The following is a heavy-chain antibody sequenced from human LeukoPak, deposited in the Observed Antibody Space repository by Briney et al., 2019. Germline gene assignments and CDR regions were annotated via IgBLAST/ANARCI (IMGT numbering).Heavy chain of an antibody. Sequence: KTSETLSLTCTVSGGSISSSSYYWGWIRQPPGKGLEWIGSIYYSGSTYYNPSLKSRVTISVDTSKNQFSLKLSSVTAADTAVYYCASLSGYSYGYFDYWGQGTLVTVSS. V-gene: IGHV4-39*01. CDR2: IYYSGST. J-gene: IGHJ4*02. CDR1: GGSISSSSYY. CDR3: ASLSGYSYGYFDY. D-gene: IGHD5-18*01.